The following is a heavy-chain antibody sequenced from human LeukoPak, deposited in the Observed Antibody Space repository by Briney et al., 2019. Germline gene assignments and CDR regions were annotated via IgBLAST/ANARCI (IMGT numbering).Heavy chain of an antibody. CDR2: INPNSGGT. Sequence: ASVKVSCKASGYTFTGYYMHWVRQAPGEGLEWVGWINPNSGGTNYAQKFQGRVTMTGDTSISTAYMELSRLRSDDTAVYHCARVLATGYTSGWYDYWGQGTLVTVSS. CDR3: ARVLATGYTSGWYDY. J-gene: IGHJ4*02. D-gene: IGHD6-19*01. CDR1: GYTFTGYY. V-gene: IGHV1-2*02.